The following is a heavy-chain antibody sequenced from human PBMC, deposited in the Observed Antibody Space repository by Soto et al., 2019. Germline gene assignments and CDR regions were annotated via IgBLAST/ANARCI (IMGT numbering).Heavy chain of an antibody. V-gene: IGHV3-30-3*01. D-gene: IGHD4-4*01. CDR3: ARPHLGPDYITLPYHS. CDR2: ISYDGGEK. J-gene: IGHJ4*02. Sequence: QVQLVESGGGVVQRGRSLRLSCAASGFTFSSYALHWVRQDPGKGLEWVAVISYDGGEKYYADPVKGRFTISRDNSKNTLYLQMNSLRPDDTAVYYCARPHLGPDYITLPYHSSGQRTLVTVSS. CDR1: GFTFSSYA.